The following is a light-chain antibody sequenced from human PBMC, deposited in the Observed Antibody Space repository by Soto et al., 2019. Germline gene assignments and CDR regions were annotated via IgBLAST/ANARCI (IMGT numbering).Light chain of an antibody. CDR2: GAS. CDR1: QSVSSD. J-gene: IGKJ1*01. Sequence: EIVMTQSPATLSVSPGKRATLSCRASQSVSSDLAWYHQKPGQAPRLLIYGASTRATWIPARCSGSRSGPSFTPTLTILQSEDFAVYYCKQYSSWPRTFGKGTKVDIK. CDR3: KQYSSWPRT. V-gene: IGKV3-15*01.